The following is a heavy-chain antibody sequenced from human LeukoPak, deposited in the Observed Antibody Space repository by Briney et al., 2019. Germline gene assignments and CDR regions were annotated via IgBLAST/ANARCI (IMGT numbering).Heavy chain of an antibody. CDR2: IYPTGNT. CDR3: ARLKFYDSTGYSPGYYMDV. D-gene: IGHD3-22*01. Sequence: PSETLSLTCSVSGGAIISYYWSWIPQPAGKGPEWIGRIYPTGNTDYNPSLKTRVTMSTDLSKKQFSLRLRSVTAADTAVYYCARLKFYDSTGYSPGYYMDVWGKGTAVTVSS. CDR1: GGAIISYY. J-gene: IGHJ6*03. V-gene: IGHV4-4*07.